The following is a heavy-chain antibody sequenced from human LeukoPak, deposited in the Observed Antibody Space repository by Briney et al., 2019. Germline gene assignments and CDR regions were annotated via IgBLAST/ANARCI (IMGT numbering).Heavy chain of an antibody. CDR2: IHTVGTT. D-gene: IGHD6-6*01. V-gene: IGHV3-66*02. CDR3: ARGTPSYSSSQNYFDY. CDR1: GFTVSSNY. Sequence: GRSLRLSCAASGFTVSSNYMSWVRQAPGKGLEWVSVIHTVGTTYYSDSVKGRCTISRDNSKNTLYLQMNGLRTEDTAVYYCARGTPSYSSSQNYFDYWGQGTLVTVSS. J-gene: IGHJ4*02.